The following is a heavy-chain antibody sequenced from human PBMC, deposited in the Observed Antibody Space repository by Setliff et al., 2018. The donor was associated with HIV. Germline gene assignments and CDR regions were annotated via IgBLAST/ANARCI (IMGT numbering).Heavy chain of an antibody. CDR2: IYHSGST. Sequence: SETLSLTCTVSGGSISSYYWSWIRQPPGKGLEWIGSIYHSGSTYYNPSLKSRVTVSVDTSKNQFSLKLGSVTAADTAVYYCARESPSSSWFYFDFWGQGTLVTVSS. J-gene: IGHJ4*02. CDR3: ARESPSSSWFYFDF. V-gene: IGHV4-59*12. CDR1: GGSISSYY. D-gene: IGHD6-13*01.